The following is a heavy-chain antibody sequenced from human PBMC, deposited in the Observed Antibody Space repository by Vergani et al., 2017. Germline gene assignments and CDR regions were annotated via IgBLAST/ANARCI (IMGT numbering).Heavy chain of an antibody. CDR3: ARDTECSSTSCYNGYYYYYMDV. CDR1: GFTFSSYS. V-gene: IGHV3-21*01. J-gene: IGHJ6*03. CDR2: ISSSSSYI. D-gene: IGHD2-2*02. Sequence: VQLVESGGGLVKPGGSLRLSCAASGFTFSSYSMNWVRQAPGKGLEWVSSISSSSSYIYYADEVKGRFTISRDNAKNPLYLQMNSLRAEDTAVYYCARDTECSSTSCYNGYYYYYMDVWGKGTTVTVSS.